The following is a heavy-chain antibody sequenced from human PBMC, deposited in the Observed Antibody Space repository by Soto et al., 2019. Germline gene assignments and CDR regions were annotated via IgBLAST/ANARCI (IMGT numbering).Heavy chain of an antibody. CDR2: ISSSSSTI. J-gene: IGHJ4*02. Sequence: VQLVESGGGLVQPGGSLRLSCAASGFTFSSYSMNWVRQAPGKGLEWVSYISSSSSTIYYADSVKGQFTISRDNAKNSLYLQMNSLRAEDTAVYYCARDTNLGYCSGGSCYSAPYYFDYWGQGTLVTVAS. D-gene: IGHD2-15*01. CDR3: ARDTNLGYCSGGSCYSAPYYFDY. V-gene: IGHV3-48*01. CDR1: GFTFSSYS.